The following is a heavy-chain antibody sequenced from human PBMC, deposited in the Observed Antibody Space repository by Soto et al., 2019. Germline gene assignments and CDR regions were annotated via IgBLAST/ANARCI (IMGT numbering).Heavy chain of an antibody. CDR2: IYYSGST. J-gene: IGHJ6*02. V-gene: IGHV4-30-4*01. CDR1: GGSISSGDYY. CDR3: ARASLTMVRGVIVYYYYYGMDV. D-gene: IGHD3-10*01. Sequence: SETLSLTCTVSGGSISSGDYYWSWIRQPPGKGQEWIGYIYYSGSTYYNPSLKSRVTISVDTSKNQFSLKLSSVTAADTAVYYCARASLTMVRGVIVYYYYYGMDVWGQGTTVTVSS.